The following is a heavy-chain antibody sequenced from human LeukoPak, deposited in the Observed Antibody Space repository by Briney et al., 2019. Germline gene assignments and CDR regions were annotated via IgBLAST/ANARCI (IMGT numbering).Heavy chain of an antibody. CDR3: ARDVLMNDYGGNSGVSNYFDY. Sequence: GGSLRLSCAASGFTFSSYGMHWVRQAPGKGLEWVPVIWYDGSNMYYADSVKGRFTISRDNSKNTLYLQMNSLRAEDTAVYYCARDVLMNDYGGNSGVSNYFDYWGQGTLVTVSS. CDR1: GFTFSSYG. J-gene: IGHJ4*02. CDR2: IWYDGSNM. V-gene: IGHV3-33*01. D-gene: IGHD4-23*01.